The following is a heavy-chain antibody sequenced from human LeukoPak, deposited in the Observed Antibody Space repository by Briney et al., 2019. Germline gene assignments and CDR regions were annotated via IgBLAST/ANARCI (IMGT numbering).Heavy chain of an antibody. CDR2: IIPIFGIA. D-gene: IGHD5-12*01. Sequence: SVKVSCKASGGTFSSYAISWVRQAPGQGLEWMGGIIPIFGIANYAQKFQGRVTITTDESTSTAYMELSSLRSEDTAVYYCARGPRSGYNYYYYYMDVWGKGTTVTVSS. V-gene: IGHV1-69*05. J-gene: IGHJ6*03. CDR3: ARGPRSGYNYYYYYMDV. CDR1: GGTFSSYA.